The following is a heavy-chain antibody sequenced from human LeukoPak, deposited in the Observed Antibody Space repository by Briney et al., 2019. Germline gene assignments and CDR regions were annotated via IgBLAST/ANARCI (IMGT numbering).Heavy chain of an antibody. Sequence: ASVKVSCKASGYTFTSYYMHWVRHAPGQGLEWMGWINPNSGGTNFAQKFQGRVTMTRDTSISTAYMELSRLRSDDTAVYYCAREYYGRALDPWGQGTLVTVSS. CDR2: INPNSGGT. D-gene: IGHD2-21*01. J-gene: IGHJ5*02. CDR1: GYTFTSYY. V-gene: IGHV1-2*02. CDR3: AREYYGRALDP.